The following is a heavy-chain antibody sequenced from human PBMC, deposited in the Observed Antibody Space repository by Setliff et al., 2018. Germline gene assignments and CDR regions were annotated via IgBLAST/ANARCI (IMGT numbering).Heavy chain of an antibody. J-gene: IGHJ4*02. CDR1: DGSISSHY. V-gene: IGHV4-59*11. CDR2: IYYSGST. D-gene: IGHD4-4*01. CDR3: ARDHRTTVTTTYDY. Sequence: SETLSLTCTVSDGSISSHYWSRIRQPPGKGLEWIGSIYYSGSTNYNPSLKSRVTISVDTSKNQFSLKLSSVTAADTAVYYCARDHRTTVTTTYDYWGQGTLVTVSS.